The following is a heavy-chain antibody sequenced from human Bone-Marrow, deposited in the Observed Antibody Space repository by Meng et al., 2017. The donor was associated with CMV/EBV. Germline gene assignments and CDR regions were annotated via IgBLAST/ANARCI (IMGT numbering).Heavy chain of an antibody. D-gene: IGHD5-12*01. V-gene: IGHV1-2*02. CDR3: SRSRGGYSWLDP. CDR2: INPNSGVT. CDR1: GYTFTSYG. Sequence: ASVTVSCKASGYTFTSYGISRVRQAPGQGLEWMAWINPNSGVTNYAQKFQGRVTVTRDTSISTAYMELSRLGSDDTAVYYCSRSRGGYSWLDPWGQGTLVTVSS. J-gene: IGHJ5*02.